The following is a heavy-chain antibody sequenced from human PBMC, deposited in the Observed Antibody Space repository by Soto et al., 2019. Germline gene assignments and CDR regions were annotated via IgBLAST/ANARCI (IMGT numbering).Heavy chain of an antibody. V-gene: IGHV5-51*01. J-gene: IGHJ5*02. D-gene: IGHD6-13*01. Sequence: RGESLKISCKGSGYSFTSYWIGWVRQMPGKGLEWMGIIYPGDSDTRYSPSFQGQVTISADKSISTAYLQWSSLKASDTAMYYCPRLVAAAGFMVGWFDHWGQGTLVTVSS. CDR1: GYSFTSYW. CDR3: PRLVAAAGFMVGWFDH. CDR2: IYPGDSDT.